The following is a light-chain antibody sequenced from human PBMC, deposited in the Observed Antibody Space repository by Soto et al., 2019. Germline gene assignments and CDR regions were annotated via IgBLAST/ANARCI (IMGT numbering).Light chain of an antibody. V-gene: IGKV1-5*01. CDR3: QQYHRYSWT. CDR2: DDS. J-gene: IGKJ1*01. CDR1: QSISSS. Sequence: DIQMTQSPSTLSASVGDRVSIACRASQSISSSLAWYQQKPGKAPKLLIYDDSSLESGVPSRFSGSGSGTEFTLSINSVQPQDLATYYCQQYHRYSWTFGQGTKVVIK.